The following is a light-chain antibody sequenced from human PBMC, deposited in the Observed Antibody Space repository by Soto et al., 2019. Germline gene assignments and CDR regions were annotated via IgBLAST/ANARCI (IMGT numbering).Light chain of an antibody. J-gene: IGLJ2*01. V-gene: IGLV2-23*01. CDR2: EGT. CDR3: CSYAGSRTHVV. CDR1: SSDVGSYNL. Sequence: QSVLTQPASVSGSPGQSITIYCTGTSSDVGSYNLVSWYQQHPGKAPKLMIYEGTKRPSGVSNRFSGSKSGNTASLTISGLQAEDEADYYCCSYAGSRTHVVFGGGTKVTVL.